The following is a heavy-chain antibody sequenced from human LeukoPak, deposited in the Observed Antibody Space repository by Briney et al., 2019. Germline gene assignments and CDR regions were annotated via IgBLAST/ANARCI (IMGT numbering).Heavy chain of an antibody. CDR2: INHSGST. J-gene: IGHJ4*02. V-gene: IGHV4-34*01. CDR1: GGSFSGYY. CDR3: ARGRAGYCSSTSCYAGRVDY. Sequence: SETLSLTCAVYGGSFSGYYWSWIRQPPGKGLEWIGEINHSGSTNYNPSLKSRVTISVDTSKNQCSLKLSSVTAADTAVYYCARGRAGYCSSTSCYAGRVDYWGQGTLVTVSS. D-gene: IGHD2-2*01.